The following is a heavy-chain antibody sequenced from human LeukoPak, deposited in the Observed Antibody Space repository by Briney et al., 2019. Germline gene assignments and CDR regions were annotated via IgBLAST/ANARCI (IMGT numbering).Heavy chain of an antibody. CDR2: IYPGDSDT. D-gene: IGHD2-21*02. Sequence: GGSLQISCKGSGYGFTSYWIGWVRQVPGKGLEWMGIIYPGDSDTRYSPPFQGQVTISADKSISTAYLQWSSLKASDTAMYYCARQETVVGTFDIWGQGTMVTVPS. CDR3: ARQETVVGTFDI. V-gene: IGHV5-51*01. J-gene: IGHJ3*02. CDR1: GYGFTSYW.